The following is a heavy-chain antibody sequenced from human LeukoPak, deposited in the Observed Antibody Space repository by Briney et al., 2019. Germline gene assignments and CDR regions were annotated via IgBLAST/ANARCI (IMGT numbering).Heavy chain of an antibody. V-gene: IGHV3-7*03. CDR3: AKDIRSSGWSKYSDY. D-gene: IGHD6-19*01. Sequence: SGGSLRLSCAASGFTFNAFWMNWVRQAPGKGPEWVASIKEDGSEKFYVDSVKGRFTISRDTAKKSLYLQMNSLRAEDTAVYYCAKDIRSSGWSKYSDYWGQGTLVTVSS. CDR2: IKEDGSEK. J-gene: IGHJ4*02. CDR1: GFTFNAFW.